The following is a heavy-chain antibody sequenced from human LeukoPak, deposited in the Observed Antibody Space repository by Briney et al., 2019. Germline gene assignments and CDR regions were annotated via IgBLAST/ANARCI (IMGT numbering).Heavy chain of an antibody. Sequence: GGSLRLSCAASGFTFSSYWMSWVRQAPGKGGEGVANINQDGSEKYYVDSVKGRFTISRDNAKNSLYLQMNSLRAEDTAVYYCARDRNYGDYHLYYYYGMDVWGHGTTFTVSS. CDR2: INQDGSEK. J-gene: IGHJ6*02. CDR1: GFTFSSYW. D-gene: IGHD4-17*01. V-gene: IGHV3-7*01. CDR3: ARDRNYGDYHLYYYYGMDV.